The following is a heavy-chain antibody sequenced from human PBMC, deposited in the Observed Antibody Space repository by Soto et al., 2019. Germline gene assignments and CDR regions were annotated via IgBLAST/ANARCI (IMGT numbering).Heavy chain of an antibody. CDR2: INAGNGNT. CDR3: ARDERSSGWYESYYYMDV. Sequence: QVQLVQSGAEVKKPGASVKVSCKASGYTFTSYAMHWVRQAPGQRLEWMGWINAGNGNTKYSQKFQGRVTITRDTSASTAYMELSSLRSEDTAAYYCARDERSSGWYESYYYMDVWGKGTTVTVSS. D-gene: IGHD6-19*01. J-gene: IGHJ6*03. V-gene: IGHV1-3*01. CDR1: GYTFTSYA.